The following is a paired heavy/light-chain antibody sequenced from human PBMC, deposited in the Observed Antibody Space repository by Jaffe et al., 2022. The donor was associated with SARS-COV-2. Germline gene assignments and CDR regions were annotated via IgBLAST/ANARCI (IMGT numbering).Light chain of an antibody. CDR1: QSIGNF. CDR3: QQSNRFPPT. J-gene: IGKJ2*01. CDR2: AAS. V-gene: IGKV1-39*01. Sequence: DIQMTQSPSSLSASVGDTVTITCRASQSIGNFLNWYVQKSGKAPELLIYAASSLEGGVPSRFSGSGSGTVFTLTITSLQPEDFATYYCQQSNRFPPTFGQGTNVDVK.
Heavy chain of an antibody. CDR2: LNGRGGET. J-gene: IGHJ4*01. Sequence: EVHLLDSGGGLVQPGGSLRLSCEASGYIFRGYAMHWVRQAPGKGLEWVSGLNGRGGETIYADSVKGRFTISRDNSKNMLFLQMRNLRVEDTAVYYCAKDVAPGADYDDPIFGNWGHGTLVTVSS. D-gene: IGHD4-17*01. CDR1: GYIFRGYA. CDR3: AKDVAPGADYDDPIFGN. V-gene: IGHV3-23*01.